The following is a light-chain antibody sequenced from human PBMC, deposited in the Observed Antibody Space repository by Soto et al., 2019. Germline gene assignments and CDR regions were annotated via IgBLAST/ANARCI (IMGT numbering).Light chain of an antibody. CDR2: DVS. CDR3: CSFAGSYTFWV. Sequence: QSALTQPRSVSGSPGQSVTISCTGTSSDVGDYNYVSWYQQYPGKAPKLVIYDVSKRPSGVPDRFSGSKSGNTASLTISGLQAEDEADYYCCSFAGSYTFWVFGGGTKADRP. J-gene: IGLJ3*02. V-gene: IGLV2-11*01. CDR1: SSDVGDYNY.